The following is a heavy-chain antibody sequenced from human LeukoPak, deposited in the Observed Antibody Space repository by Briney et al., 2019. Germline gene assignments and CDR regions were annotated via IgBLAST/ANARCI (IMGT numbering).Heavy chain of an antibody. CDR1: GFTFSSYS. D-gene: IGHD3-22*01. Sequence: PGGSLRLSCAVSGFTFSSYSLNWVRQAPGKGLEWLSYISSTSSTIYYADSVRGRFTISRDNAKKSLYLQMNSLRDEDTAVYYCAIGCHYDSSGYCGFDYWGQGTLVTVSS. J-gene: IGHJ4*02. V-gene: IGHV3-48*02. CDR2: ISSTSSTI. CDR3: AIGCHYDSSGYCGFDY.